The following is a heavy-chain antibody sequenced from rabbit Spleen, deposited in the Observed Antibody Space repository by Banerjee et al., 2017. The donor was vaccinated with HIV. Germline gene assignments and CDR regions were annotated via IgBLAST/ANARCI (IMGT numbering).Heavy chain of an antibody. CDR2: IYAGSSGST. J-gene: IGHJ6*01. D-gene: IGHD8-1*01. Sequence: QSLEESGGGLVKPGASLTLTCKASGFSFNSGYDMCLVCQAPGKGLEWITCIYAGSSGSTYSATWAKGRFTISKASSTTVTLQMTSLTAADTATYFCARDAGTSFSTYGMDLWGPGTLVTVS. CDR3: ARDAGTSFSTYGMDL. V-gene: IGHV1S40*01. CDR1: GFSFNSGYD.